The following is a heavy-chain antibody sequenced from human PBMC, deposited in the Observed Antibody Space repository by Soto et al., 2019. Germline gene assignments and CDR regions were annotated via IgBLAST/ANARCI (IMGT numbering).Heavy chain of an antibody. CDR1: GVIFSSYA. CDR2: MSGGVDTS. Sequence: EVQLLESGGGLIQPGGSLRLSCAASGVIFSSYAMSWVRQALGRRLEWVSTMSGGVDTSYAAGSVGGRFSISRDDSKNTVYLQMNTLRAEDTALYYCAKATLGTCSGATYYYFDSWGQGTPVTVSS. V-gene: IGHV3-23*01. CDR3: AKATLGTCSGATYYYFDS. J-gene: IGHJ4*02. D-gene: IGHD2-15*01.